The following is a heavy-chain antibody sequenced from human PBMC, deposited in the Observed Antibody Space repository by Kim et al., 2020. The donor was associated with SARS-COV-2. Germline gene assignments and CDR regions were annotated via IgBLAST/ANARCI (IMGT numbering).Heavy chain of an antibody. CDR1: GGSFSGYY. CDR3: ASLPTDVFIYYYYGMDV. V-gene: IGHV4-34*01. Sequence: SETLSLTCAVYGGSFSGYYWSWIRQPPGKGLEWIGEINHSGSTNYNPSLKSRVTISVDTSKNQFSLKLSSVTAADTAVYYCASLPTDVFIYYYYGMDVWGQGTTVTVSS. CDR2: INHSGST. J-gene: IGHJ6*02.